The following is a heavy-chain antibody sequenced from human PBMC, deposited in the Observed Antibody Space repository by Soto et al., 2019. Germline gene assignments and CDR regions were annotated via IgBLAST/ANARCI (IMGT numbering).Heavy chain of an antibody. J-gene: IGHJ6*02. V-gene: IGHV3-23*01. CDR3: AKGAVVVPVLSRMDV. CDR1: GFPFSSYS. CDR2: ISGSGVST. Sequence: GGSLRLSCAASGFPFSSYSISWVRQAPGKGLEWLSAISGSGVSTYYADSVKGRFTISRDNSKNTLYLQMNSLRAEDTAVYYCAKGAVVVPVLSRMDVCGQGTTVTVSS. D-gene: IGHD2-2*01.